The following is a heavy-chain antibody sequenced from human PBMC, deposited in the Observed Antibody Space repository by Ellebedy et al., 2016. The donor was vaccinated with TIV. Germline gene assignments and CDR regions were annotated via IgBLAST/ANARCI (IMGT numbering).Heavy chain of an antibody. D-gene: IGHD6-19*01. Sequence: MPSETLSLTCTVSGYSISSGYFWGWIRQPPGKGLEWIGSIYHSGSTYYTPSLKSRVTISVDTSKNQLSLTLSSVTAADTAVYYCARDQSAVAFDYWGQGTLVTVSS. CDR2: IYHSGST. V-gene: IGHV4-38-2*02. CDR1: GYSISSGYF. CDR3: ARDQSAVAFDY. J-gene: IGHJ4*02.